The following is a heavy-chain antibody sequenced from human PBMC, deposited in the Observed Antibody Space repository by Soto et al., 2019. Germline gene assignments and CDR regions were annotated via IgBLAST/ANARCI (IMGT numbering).Heavy chain of an antibody. V-gene: IGHV1-18*01. CDR2: NSAYNGKR. CDR3: ARGRIVASIHDAFEI. J-gene: IGHJ3*02. D-gene: IGHD2-15*01. CDR1: GYDFTSYG. Sequence: QGQLLQSGDEVKKPGASVRVSCRASGYDFTSYGISWVRQAPRQGLEWVSWNSAYNGKRDTAQKFQGRVTMTLDTSTDTAHMELGDLTSADTAVYYCARGRIVASIHDAFEIWGQGTMVAVSS.